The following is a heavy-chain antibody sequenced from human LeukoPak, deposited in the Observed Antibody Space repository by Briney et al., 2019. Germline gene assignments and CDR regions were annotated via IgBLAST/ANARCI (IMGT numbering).Heavy chain of an antibody. J-gene: IGHJ5*02. V-gene: IGHV4-4*07. Sequence: PSETLSLTCTVSGGSISSYYWSWIRQPAGKGLEWIGRIYTSGSTNYNPSLKSRVTMSVDTSKNQFSLKLSSVTAADTAVYYCARDVSGRWQLGRRGNWFDPWGQGTLVTVSS. D-gene: IGHD6-6*01. CDR2: IYTSGST. CDR3: ARDVSGRWQLGRRGNWFDP. CDR1: GGSISSYY.